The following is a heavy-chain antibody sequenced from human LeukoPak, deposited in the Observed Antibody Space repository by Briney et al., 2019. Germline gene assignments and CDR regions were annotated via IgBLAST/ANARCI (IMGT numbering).Heavy chain of an antibody. V-gene: IGHV1-46*01. CDR3: ASGISSGYLYY. CDR2: INPSGGST. D-gene: IGHD3-22*01. J-gene: IGHJ4*02. Sequence: ASVKVSCKASGYTFTSYYMHWVRQAPGQGLEWMGIINPSGGSTSYAQKFQGRVTMTRDTSTSTVYMELSSLRSEDAAVYYCASGISSGYLYYWDQGTLVIVSS. CDR1: GYTFTSYY.